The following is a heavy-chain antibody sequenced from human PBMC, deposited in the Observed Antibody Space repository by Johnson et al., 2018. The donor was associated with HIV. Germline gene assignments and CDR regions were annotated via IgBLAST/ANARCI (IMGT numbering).Heavy chain of an antibody. Sequence: QEQLVESGGGLIQPGGSLRLSCAASGFTFSSYGMHWVRQAPGKGLEWVAVISYDGSNKYYADSVKGRFTISRDNSKNTLYLQMNSLRAEDTAVYYCARDTVTGSPAFDIWGQGAMVTVSS. J-gene: IGHJ3*02. D-gene: IGHD1-20*01. CDR1: GFTFSSYG. CDR3: ARDTVTGSPAFDI. CDR2: ISYDGSNK. V-gene: IGHV3-30*19.